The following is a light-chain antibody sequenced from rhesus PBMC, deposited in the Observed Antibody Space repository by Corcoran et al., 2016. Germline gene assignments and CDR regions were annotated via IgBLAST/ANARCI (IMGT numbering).Light chain of an antibody. CDR1: QSLVHSNGNTY. J-gene: IGKJ3*01. CDR2: EVS. V-gene: IGKV2-65*01. CDR3: GQGTNLPFT. Sequence: DVVMTQSPLSLPITPGQPASISCRSSQSLVHSNGNTYLSWFQQQPGQPPRRLFYEVSNRNSGVPDRFSGSGAGTEFILKISRVEAEDVGVYYCGQGTNLPFTFGPGTKLDIK.